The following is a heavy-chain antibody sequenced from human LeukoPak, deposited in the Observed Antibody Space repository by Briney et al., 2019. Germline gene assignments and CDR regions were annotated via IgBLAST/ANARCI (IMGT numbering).Heavy chain of an antibody. CDR1: GLTFSSYT. V-gene: IGHV3-48*01. CDR3: ATGGIRLLGQDY. Sequence: GGSLRLSCTVSGLTFSSYTMNWVRQAPGKGLEWVSSIGSSGTTMYYADSVKGRFTISRGNAKTSVFLQMNNLRAEDTAVYYCATGGIRLLGQDYWGQGSLVTVSS. CDR2: IGSSGTTM. J-gene: IGHJ4*02. D-gene: IGHD3-16*01.